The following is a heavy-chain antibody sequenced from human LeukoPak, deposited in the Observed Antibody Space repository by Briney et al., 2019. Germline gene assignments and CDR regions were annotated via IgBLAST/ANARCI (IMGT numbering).Heavy chain of an antibody. Sequence: SETLSLTCAVYGGSFSGYYWSWIRQPPGKGLEWIGEISHSGSTNYNPSLKSRVTISVDTSKNQFSPKLSSVTAADTAVYYCARGRHDYWGQGTLVTVSS. V-gene: IGHV4-34*01. CDR3: ARGRHDY. J-gene: IGHJ4*02. CDR1: GGSFSGYY. CDR2: ISHSGST.